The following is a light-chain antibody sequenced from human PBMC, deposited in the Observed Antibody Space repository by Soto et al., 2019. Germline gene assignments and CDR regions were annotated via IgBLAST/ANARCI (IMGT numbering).Light chain of an antibody. J-gene: IGKJ1*01. CDR3: TVSTSQLDA. CDR1: QSVLYSSNNKNY. V-gene: IGKV4-1*01. CDR2: KAS. Sequence: LIRQSPASMAVSLGERATINCKSSQSVLYSSNNKNYLVWYQQKPGKAPKLLIYKASTLKSGVPSRFSGSGSGTEFTLTISSLQPEDFITYYCTVSTSQLDAFAEGTKLDVK.